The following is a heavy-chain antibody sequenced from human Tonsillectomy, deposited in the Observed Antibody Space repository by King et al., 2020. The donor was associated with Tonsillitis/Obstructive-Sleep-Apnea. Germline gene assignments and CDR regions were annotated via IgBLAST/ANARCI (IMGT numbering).Heavy chain of an antibody. CDR2: IKSKTDGGTT. D-gene: IGHD2/OR15-2a*01. Sequence: VQLVESGGGLVKPGGSLRLSCAASGFTFSNAWMSWVRQAPGRGLECVGRIKSKTDGGTTDYAAPVKGRFTISRDDSKNTLYLQMNSLKTEDTAVYYCTTAYDFHPLDYYYCMDVWGKGTTVTVSS. V-gene: IGHV3-15*01. J-gene: IGHJ6*03. CDR1: GFTFSNAW. CDR3: TTAYDFHPLDYYYCMDV.